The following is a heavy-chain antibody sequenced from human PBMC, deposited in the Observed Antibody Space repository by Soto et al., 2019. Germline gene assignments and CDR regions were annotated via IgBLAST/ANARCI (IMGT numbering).Heavy chain of an antibody. CDR1: GFTFSSYG. V-gene: IGHV3-30*18. CDR2: ISYDRSNK. J-gene: IGHJ6*02. CDR3: AKEHSLHYCTNGVCYRYYGMDA. Sequence: QVQLVESGGGVVQPGRSLRLSCAASGFTFSSYGMHWVRQAPGKGLEWVAVISYDRSNKYYADSVKGRFTISRDNSTNKLYLQMNSLRADDTAVYYCAKEHSLHYCTNGVCYRYYGMDAWLQCTTLTLSS. D-gene: IGHD2-8*01.